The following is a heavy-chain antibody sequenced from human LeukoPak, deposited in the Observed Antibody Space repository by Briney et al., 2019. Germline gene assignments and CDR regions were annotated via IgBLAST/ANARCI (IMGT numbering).Heavy chain of an antibody. Sequence: TGGSLRLSCAASGFTFNNYAMSWVRQAPGKGLEWVSVISGSGGSTYYADSVKGRFTISRDNSKNTLYLQMNSLRAEDTAVYYCAFSVAATPYYFDYWGQGTLVTVSS. CDR1: GFTFNNYA. CDR3: AFSVAATPYYFDY. J-gene: IGHJ4*02. D-gene: IGHD2-15*01. V-gene: IGHV3-23*01. CDR2: ISGSGGST.